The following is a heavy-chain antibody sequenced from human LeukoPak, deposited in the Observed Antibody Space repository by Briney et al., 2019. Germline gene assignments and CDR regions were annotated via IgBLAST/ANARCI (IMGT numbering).Heavy chain of an antibody. CDR1: GFTFSSYW. V-gene: IGHV3-74*01. Sequence: GGSLRLSCAASGFTFSSYWMHWVRHAPGKGLVWVSRINSDGSSTNYADSVKGRFTISRDNAKNTLYLQMNSLRAEDTAVCYCARVGSSGWYDLGYWGQGTLVTVSS. J-gene: IGHJ4*02. CDR3: ARVGSSGWYDLGY. D-gene: IGHD6-19*01. CDR2: INSDGSST.